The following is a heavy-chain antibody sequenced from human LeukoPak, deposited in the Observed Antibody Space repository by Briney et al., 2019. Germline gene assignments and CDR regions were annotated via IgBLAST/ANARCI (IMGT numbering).Heavy chain of an antibody. CDR3: ARRNSDAFDI. CDR1: GASISSYY. V-gene: IGHV4-59*01. Sequence: MSSETLSLTCSVSGASISSYYWSWIRQPPGKGLEWIGYIYYTGVTNSSPSLKSRVTISIDTSKSQFSLKLSSVTAADTAIYYCARRNSDAFDIWGQGTMVAVSS. J-gene: IGHJ3*02. CDR2: IYYTGVT. D-gene: IGHD1-7*01.